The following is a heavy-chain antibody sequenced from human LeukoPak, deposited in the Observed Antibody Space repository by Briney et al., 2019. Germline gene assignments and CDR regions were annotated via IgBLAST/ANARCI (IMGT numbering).Heavy chain of an antibody. Sequence: GGSLRLSCAASGFTFSSYAMPWVRQAPGKGLEWVAVISYDGSNNYYADSVKGRFTISRDNSKKTLYLQMNSLRAEDTAVYYCARSGPYSSGWYSSGGYFDYWGQGTLVTVSS. D-gene: IGHD6-19*01. V-gene: IGHV3-30-3*01. CDR3: ARSGPYSSGWYSSGGYFDY. J-gene: IGHJ4*02. CDR1: GFTFSSYA. CDR2: ISYDGSNN.